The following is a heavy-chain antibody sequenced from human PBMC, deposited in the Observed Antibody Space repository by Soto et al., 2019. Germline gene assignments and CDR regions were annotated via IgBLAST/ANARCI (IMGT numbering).Heavy chain of an antibody. J-gene: IGHJ4*02. CDR2: IFSNDEK. CDR1: GFSLSNARMG. D-gene: IGHD1-7*01. CDR3: ARKRRKTGTTAPPLLDY. V-gene: IGHV2-26*01. Sequence: QVTLKESGPVLVKPTETLTLTCTVSGFSLSNARMGVSWIRQPPGKALEWLAHIFSNDEKSYSTSLKSRLTIPKDTSKSQLVLTRPKMNPVDTATYYCARKRRKTGTTAPPLLDYWGQGTLVTVSS.